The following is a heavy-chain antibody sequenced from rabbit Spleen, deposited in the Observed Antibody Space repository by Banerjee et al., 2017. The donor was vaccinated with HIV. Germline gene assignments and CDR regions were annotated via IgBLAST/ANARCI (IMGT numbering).Heavy chain of an antibody. J-gene: IGHJ4*01. CDR1: GVSLNDKDV. V-gene: IGHV1S45*01. CDR3: ARGSATMTMVITGYYLNL. D-gene: IGHD2-1*01. CDR2: IDTNDGDT. Sequence: EQLEESGGGLVKPEGSLTLTCKASGVSLNDKDVMCWVRQAPGKGLEWIACIDTNDGDTDYANWPKGRFTISKTSSTPVTLQMTSLTVADTATYFCARGSATMTMVITGYYLNLWGPGTLVTVS.